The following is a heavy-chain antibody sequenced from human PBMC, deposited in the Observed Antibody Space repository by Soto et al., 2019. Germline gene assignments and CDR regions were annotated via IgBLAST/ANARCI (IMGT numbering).Heavy chain of an antibody. J-gene: IGHJ5*02. CDR1: GFIFSASA. V-gene: IGHV3-73*01. Sequence: EVQLVESGGDLVQPGGSLKLSCAGSGFIFSASALHWVRQAPGKGLEWVGRVGTKANSFATQYSESVKGRFTISRDDSQNMAYRQMDSLMIEDSALYFCARGCRGGTCYFGPWGQGTQVTVSS. CDR2: VGTKANSFAT. D-gene: IGHD2-15*01. CDR3: ARGCRGGTCYFGP.